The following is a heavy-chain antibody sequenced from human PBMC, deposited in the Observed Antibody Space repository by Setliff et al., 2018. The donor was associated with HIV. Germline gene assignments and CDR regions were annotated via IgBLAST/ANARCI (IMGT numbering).Heavy chain of an antibody. Sequence: PSQTLSLTCTLSGSSISSSSYYWGWIRQPPGKGLEWIGSIYYSGSTYYTPSLKSRVTISVDTLKNQFSMKLSSVIAADTAVYYWARDLNRGDSGYVYNWFDPWGQGTLVTV. V-gene: IGHV4-39*07. CDR3: ARDLNRGDSGYVYNWFDP. J-gene: IGHJ5*02. CDR1: GSSISSSSYY. D-gene: IGHD5-12*01. CDR2: IYYSGST.